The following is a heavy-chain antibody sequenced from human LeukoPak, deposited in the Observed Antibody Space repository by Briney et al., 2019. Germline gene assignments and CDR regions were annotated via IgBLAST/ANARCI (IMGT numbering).Heavy chain of an antibody. D-gene: IGHD6-13*01. J-gene: IGHJ4*02. CDR2: IGNSGATT. V-gene: IGHV3-23*01. Sequence: PGGSLRLCCAASGFSFSSFDMTWVRQAPGKGLEWVSTIGNSGATTFYADSVKGRFTISRDNSKNTLCLQMNSLRVEDTAVSYCAKDSIPQLVATDSWGQGTLVTVSS. CDR3: AKDSIPQLVATDS. CDR1: GFSFSSFD.